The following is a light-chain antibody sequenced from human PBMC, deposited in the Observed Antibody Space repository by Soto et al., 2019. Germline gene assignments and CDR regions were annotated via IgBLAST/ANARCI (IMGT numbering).Light chain of an antibody. Sequence: DIQMTQSHSTLSASVGDRVTITCRASQGISNWLAWYQQKPAKAPNLLIYDASTLESGVPSRFSGSGSGTEFTLTISSLLPDDFATYYCQQFRGTFGQGTKVDIK. CDR2: DAS. J-gene: IGKJ1*01. CDR1: QGISNW. CDR3: QQFRGT. V-gene: IGKV1-5*01.